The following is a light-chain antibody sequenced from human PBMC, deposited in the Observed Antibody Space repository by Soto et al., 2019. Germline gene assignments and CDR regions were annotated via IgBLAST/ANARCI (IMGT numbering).Light chain of an antibody. J-gene: IGKJ2*01. CDR2: DAS. CDR1: RSISDS. CDR3: QQYDTWYHT. Sequence: DVPLTQSPSTLSASVGDRVTVTCRASRSISDSLAWYQQKPGKAPKVLIFDASRLESGVPSRFSGSGSGTEFTLTINNLQPDDFATYFCQQYDTWYHTFGQGTKLDLK. V-gene: IGKV1-5*01.